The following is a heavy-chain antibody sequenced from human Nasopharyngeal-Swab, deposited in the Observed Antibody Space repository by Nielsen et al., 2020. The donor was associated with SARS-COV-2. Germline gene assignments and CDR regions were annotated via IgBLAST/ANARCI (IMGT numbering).Heavy chain of an antibody. J-gene: IGHJ6*03. CDR3: ARAGEAYYYYYMDV. D-gene: IGHD1-1*01. Sequence: WVRQAPGQRLEWMGWINAGNGNTKYSQKFQGKVTITRDTSANTAYMELSSLRSEDTAVYYCARAGEAYYYYYMDVWGKGTTVTVSS. V-gene: IGHV1-3*01. CDR2: INAGNGNT.